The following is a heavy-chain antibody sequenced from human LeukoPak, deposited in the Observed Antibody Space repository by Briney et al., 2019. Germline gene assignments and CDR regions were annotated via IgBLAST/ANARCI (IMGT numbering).Heavy chain of an antibody. CDR2: ISYDGSNK. V-gene: IGHV3-30*18. CDR3: AKDRPPFMIFGVDFDY. J-gene: IGHJ4*02. D-gene: IGHD3-3*01. Sequence: PGGSLRLSCAASGFTFSSYGMHWVRQAPGKGLEWVAVISYDGSNKYYADSVKGRFTISRDNSKNTLYLQMNSLRAEDTAVYYCAKDRPPFMIFGVDFDYWGQGTLVTVSS. CDR1: GFTFSSYG.